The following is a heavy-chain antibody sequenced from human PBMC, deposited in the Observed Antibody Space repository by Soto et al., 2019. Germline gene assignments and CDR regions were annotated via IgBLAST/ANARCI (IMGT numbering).Heavy chain of an antibody. V-gene: IGHV3-11*06. CDR2: ISSSSSYT. D-gene: IGHD2-2*01. CDR1: GFTFSDYY. CDR3: ARDRYCSSTSCYPPPFGYYYYGMDV. Sequence: PGGSLRLSCAASGFTFSDYYMSWIRQAPGKGLEWVSYISSSSSYTNYADPVKGRFTISRDNAKNSLYLQMNSLRAEDTAVYYWARDRYCSSTSCYPPPFGYYYYGMDVWGQGTTVTVSS. J-gene: IGHJ6*02.